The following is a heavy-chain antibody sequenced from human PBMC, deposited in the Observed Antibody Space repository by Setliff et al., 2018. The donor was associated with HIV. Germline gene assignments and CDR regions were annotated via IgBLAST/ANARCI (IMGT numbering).Heavy chain of an antibody. D-gene: IGHD2-15*01. CDR1: GFTFSSYS. V-gene: IGHV3-30*18. J-gene: IGHJ4*02. Sequence: GGSLRLSCAASGFTFSSYSMNWVRQAPGKGLEWVASISSDGTNKYYADSVKGRFTISRDNSKNTLNLQMDSLRADATALYYCAKWAGQLRWYYCDFWGQGTPVTVSS. CDR3: AKWAGQLRWYYCDF. CDR2: ISSDGTNK.